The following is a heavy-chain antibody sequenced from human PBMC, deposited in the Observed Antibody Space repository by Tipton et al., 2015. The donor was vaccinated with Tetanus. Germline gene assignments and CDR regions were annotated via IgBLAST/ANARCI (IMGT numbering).Heavy chain of an antibody. CDR1: GGSISSGDYY. CDR2: IYYSGST. J-gene: IGHJ4*02. Sequence: TLSLTCTVSGGSISSGDYYWSWIRQPPGKGLEWIGYIYYSGSTYYNPSLKSRVTISVDTSKNQFSLKLSSVTAADTAVYYCARMRSLGPEFDYWGQGTLVTVSS. D-gene: IGHD1-14*01. CDR3: ARMRSLGPEFDY. V-gene: IGHV4-30-4*01.